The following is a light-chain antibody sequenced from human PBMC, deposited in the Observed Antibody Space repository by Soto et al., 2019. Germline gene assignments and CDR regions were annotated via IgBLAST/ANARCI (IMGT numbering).Light chain of an antibody. CDR1: QNINRW. CDR3: QQYNSYSGFT. Sequence: DIPMTQSPPTLSASVGDRVTITCRASQNINRWLAWYQQKPGKAPKLLIYKASDLESGVPSRFSGSGSGTEFTLTISSLQPDDLATYYCQQYNSYSGFTFGPGTKVEIK. V-gene: IGKV1-5*03. CDR2: KAS. J-gene: IGKJ3*01.